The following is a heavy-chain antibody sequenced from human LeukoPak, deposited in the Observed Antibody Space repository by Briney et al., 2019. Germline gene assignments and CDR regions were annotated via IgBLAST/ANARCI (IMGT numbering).Heavy chain of an antibody. CDR2: IKQDGSEK. Sequence: GSLRLSCAASGFTFSSYWMSWVRQASGKGLEWVANIKQDGSEKYYVDSVKGRFTISRDNAKNSLYLQMNSLRAEDTAVYYCARVAVAGPFDYWGQGTLVTVSS. J-gene: IGHJ4*02. CDR1: GFTFSSYW. CDR3: ARVAVAGPFDY. V-gene: IGHV3-7*01. D-gene: IGHD6-19*01.